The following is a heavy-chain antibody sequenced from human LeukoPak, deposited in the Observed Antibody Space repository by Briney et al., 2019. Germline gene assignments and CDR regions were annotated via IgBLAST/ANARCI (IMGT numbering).Heavy chain of an antibody. CDR3: ARGGCSGYDF. CDR2: INHSGST. CDR1: GGSFSGYY. Sequence: PSETLSLTCAVYGGSFSGYYWSWIRQPPGKGLEWIGEINHSGSTNYNPSLKSRVTISVDTSKNQFSLKLSSVTAADTAVYYCARGGCSGYDFWGQGTLVTVSS. D-gene: IGHD5-12*01. V-gene: IGHV4-34*01. J-gene: IGHJ4*02.